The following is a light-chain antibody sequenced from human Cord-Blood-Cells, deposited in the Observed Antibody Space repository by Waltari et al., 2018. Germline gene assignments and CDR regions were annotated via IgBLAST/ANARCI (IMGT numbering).Light chain of an antibody. V-gene: IGLV2-14*01. CDR1: SSDVGGYNY. CDR3: SSYTSSSTWV. J-gene: IGLJ3*02. CDR2: DVS. Sequence: QSALTQPASGSGSPGQSITISCTGTSSDVGGYNYVSWYQQHPGTAPTLMIYDVSNRPSGVSNRFSGSKSGNTASLTISGLQAEDEADYYCSSYTSSSTWVFGGGTKLTVL.